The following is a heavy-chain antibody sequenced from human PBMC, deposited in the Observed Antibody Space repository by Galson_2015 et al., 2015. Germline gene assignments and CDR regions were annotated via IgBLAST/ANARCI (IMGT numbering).Heavy chain of an antibody. D-gene: IGHD3-16*01. CDR3: AREMGERIEQFFVY. CDR1: GGTFSRYS. CDR2: ITPLFATA. Sequence: SVKVSCKASGGTFSRYSISWVRQAPGQGLEWMGGITPLFATANYAQKFQGRVTITADKSTSTAYMELRRLTSEDTAVYYCAREMGERIEQFFVYWGQGTLVTVSS. J-gene: IGHJ4*02. V-gene: IGHV1-69*06.